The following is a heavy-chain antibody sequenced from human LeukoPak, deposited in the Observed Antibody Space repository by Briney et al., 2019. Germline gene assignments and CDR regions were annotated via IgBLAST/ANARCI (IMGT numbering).Heavy chain of an antibody. CDR1: GYTFTSYG. CDR3: ARCVDWGSSTSCYTGDY. V-gene: IGHV1-18*01. D-gene: IGHD2-2*02. J-gene: IGHJ4*02. Sequence: EASVTVSCRASGYTFTSYGISWVRQAPGQGLEGMGWISAYNGNTNYAQKLQGRVTMTTDTSTSTAYMELRSLRSDDTAVYYCARCVDWGSSTSCYTGDYWGQGTLVTVSS. CDR2: ISAYNGNT.